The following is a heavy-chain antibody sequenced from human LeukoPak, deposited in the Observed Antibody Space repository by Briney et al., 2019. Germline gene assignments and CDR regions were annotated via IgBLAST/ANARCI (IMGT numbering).Heavy chain of an antibody. V-gene: IGHV4-34*01. CDR1: GGSFSGYY. D-gene: IGHD3-16*01. J-gene: IGHJ3*02. CDR3: ARRRRDDYVWGSYTWGAFDI. CDR2: INHSGST. Sequence: SETLSLTCAVYGGSFSGYYWSWIRQPPGKGLEWIGEINHSGSTNYNPSLKSRVTISVDTSKNQFSLKLSSVTAADTAVYYCARRRRDDYVWGSYTWGAFDIWGQGTMVTVSS.